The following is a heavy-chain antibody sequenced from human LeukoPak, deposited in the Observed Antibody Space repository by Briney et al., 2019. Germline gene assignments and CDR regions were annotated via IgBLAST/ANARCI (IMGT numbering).Heavy chain of an antibody. J-gene: IGHJ4*02. CDR3: AKSMTTVTTASDY. Sequence: HPGGSLRLSCAASGFTFSDYYMSWIRQAPGKGLEWVSYISSSGSTIYYADSVKGRFTISRDNAKNSLYLQMNSLRAEDTAVYYCAKSMTTVTTASDYWGQGTLVTVSS. V-gene: IGHV3-11*01. CDR1: GFTFSDYY. CDR2: ISSSGSTI. D-gene: IGHD4-17*01.